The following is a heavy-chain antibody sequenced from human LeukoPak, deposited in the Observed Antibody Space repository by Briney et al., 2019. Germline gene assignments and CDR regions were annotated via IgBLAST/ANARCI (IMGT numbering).Heavy chain of an antibody. CDR1: GFTFSNAW. Sequence: GGSLRLSCAASGFTFSNAWMNWVRQAPGKGLEWVGRIKSKTDGGTTDYAAPVKGRFTISRDDSKNTLYLQMNSLKTEDTAVYYCAKSVVGYSYAAPIFDYWGQGTLVTVSS. D-gene: IGHD5-18*01. CDR2: IKSKTDGGTT. V-gene: IGHV3-15*07. J-gene: IGHJ4*02. CDR3: AKSVVGYSYAAPIFDY.